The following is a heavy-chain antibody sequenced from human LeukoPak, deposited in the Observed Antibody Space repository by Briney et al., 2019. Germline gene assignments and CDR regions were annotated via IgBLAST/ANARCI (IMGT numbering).Heavy chain of an antibody. J-gene: IGHJ5*02. CDR3: ARDPGSSWPNWFDP. CDR2: IYYSGST. CDR1: GGSISSGGYY. D-gene: IGHD6-13*01. Sequence: TLSLTCTVSGGSISSGGYYWSWIRQHPGKGLEWIGYIYYSGSTYYNPSLKSRVTISVDTSKNQFSLKLSSVTAADTAVYYCARDPGSSWPNWFDPWGQGTLVTVSS. V-gene: IGHV4-31*03.